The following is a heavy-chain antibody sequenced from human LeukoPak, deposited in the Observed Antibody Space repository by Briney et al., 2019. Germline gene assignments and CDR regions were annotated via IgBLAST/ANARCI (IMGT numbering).Heavy chain of an antibody. CDR2: ISAYNGNT. D-gene: IGHD3-10*01. CDR1: GGTFSSYA. J-gene: IGHJ4*02. CDR3: ARSCWFGELCSPFDY. V-gene: IGHV1-18*01. Sequence: ASVKVSCKASGGTFSSYAISWVRQAPGQGLEWMGWISAYNGNTNYAQKLQGRVTMTTDTSTSTAYMELRSLRSDDTAVYYCARSCWFGELCSPFDYWGQGTLVTVSS.